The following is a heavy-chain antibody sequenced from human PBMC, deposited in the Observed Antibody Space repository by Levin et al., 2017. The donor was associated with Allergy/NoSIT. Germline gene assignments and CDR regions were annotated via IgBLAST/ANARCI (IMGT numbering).Heavy chain of an antibody. CDR2: VSYSGST. CDR3: ARHEKHGSSWFGYNYYGMDV. Sequence: SETLSLTCTVSGGSISSSSYYWGWIRQPPGKGLEWIGSVSYSGSTYYNPSLKSRITISVETSKNQFSLNLSSVTAADTAVFYCARHEKHGSSWFGYNYYGMDVWGQGTTVTVSS. D-gene: IGHD6-13*01. J-gene: IGHJ6*02. CDR1: GGSISSSSYY. V-gene: IGHV4-39*01.